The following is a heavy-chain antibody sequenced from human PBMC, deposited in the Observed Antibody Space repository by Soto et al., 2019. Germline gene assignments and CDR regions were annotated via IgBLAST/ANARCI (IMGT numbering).Heavy chain of an antibody. CDR3: AKSPRIYYYYSSGVYYFDY. CDR2: ISGSGGST. CDR1: GFAFSSYA. D-gene: IGHD3-22*01. Sequence: PGGSLRLSCAASGFAFSSYAMTWVRQAPGKGLEWVSAISGSGGSTYYADSVQGRFTISRDNSKNTLYLQMNSLRAEDTAVYYCAKSPRIYYYYSSGVYYFDYWGQGTLVTVSS. J-gene: IGHJ4*02. V-gene: IGHV3-23*01.